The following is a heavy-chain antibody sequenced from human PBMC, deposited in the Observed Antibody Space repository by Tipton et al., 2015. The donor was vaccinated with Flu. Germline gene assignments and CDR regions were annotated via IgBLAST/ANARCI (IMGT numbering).Heavy chain of an antibody. V-gene: IGHV4-39*07. D-gene: IGHD3/OR15-3a*01. CDR1: GGSISSASDY. Sequence: LRLSCTVSGGSISSASDYWGWVRQTPGKGLEWIGNIHYSGKTYYNMPLKSRVTISVDTSNNQFSLKLTSVTAADTGLYYCARDRLVNGFWTVYERYGMDLWGQGTTVTVSS. J-gene: IGHJ6*02. CDR2: IHYSGKT. CDR3: ARDRLVNGFWTVYERYGMDL.